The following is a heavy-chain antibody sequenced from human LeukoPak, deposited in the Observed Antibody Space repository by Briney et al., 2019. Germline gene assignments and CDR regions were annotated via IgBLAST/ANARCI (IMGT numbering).Heavy chain of an antibody. J-gene: IGHJ4*02. Sequence: GGSLRLSCVGSGFTLSSHWMTWVRQAPGKGLEWVATIKEDGGDKYYVDSVRGRFTISRDNAENSVYPQMDRLTAEDTALYFCVRDGIRDIPGIITIRYDFWGQGTPVTVSS. V-gene: IGHV3-7*05. CDR1: GFTLSSHW. D-gene: IGHD3-10*01. CDR3: VRDGIRDIPGIITIRYDF. CDR2: IKEDGGDK.